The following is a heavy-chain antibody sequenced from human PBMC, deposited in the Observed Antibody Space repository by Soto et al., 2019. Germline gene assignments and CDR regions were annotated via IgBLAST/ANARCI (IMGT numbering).Heavy chain of an antibody. CDR1: GYTFTGNY. Sequence: ASVKVSCKASGYTFTGNYMHWVRQAPGQGLEWMGWINPNSGGTNYAQKFQGWVTMTRDTSISTAYMELSRLRSDDTAVYYCARSDVIAAAGTPNYYYYMDVWGKGTTVTVSS. CDR2: INPNSGGT. V-gene: IGHV1-2*04. CDR3: ARSDVIAAAGTPNYYYYMDV. D-gene: IGHD6-13*01. J-gene: IGHJ6*03.